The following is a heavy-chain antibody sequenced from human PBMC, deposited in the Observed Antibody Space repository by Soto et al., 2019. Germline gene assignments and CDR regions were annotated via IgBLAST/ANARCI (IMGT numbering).Heavy chain of an antibody. CDR1: GVSFNNNG. D-gene: IGHD3-10*01. J-gene: IGHJ6*02. Sequence: QVQLVQSGAEVKKPGSSVKVSCKTSGVSFNNNGIGWVRQAPGHGLEWMGGVSPPFRTSNYARKFQGRISITADASTGTVNMELCILTSEDTAQYYCARVLYYGSGRYSPYGMDVWGQGPTVTVSS. CDR2: VSPPFRTS. V-gene: IGHV1-69*01. CDR3: ARVLYYGSGRYSPYGMDV.